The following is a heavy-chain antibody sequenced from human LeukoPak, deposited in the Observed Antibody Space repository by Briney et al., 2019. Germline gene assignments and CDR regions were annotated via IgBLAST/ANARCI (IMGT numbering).Heavy chain of an antibody. CDR2: IKEDGSEK. D-gene: IGHD6-19*01. CDR3: ARDATSGWPFDF. CDR1: GFPFSSYW. V-gene: IGHV3-7*01. Sequence: GGSLRLSCAPSGFPFSSYWMSWVRQTLGKGLEWVANIKEDGSEKYYVDSVKGRFTISRDNAKNSLYLQMNSLRAEDTAVYFCARDATSGWPFDFWGQGTLITVSS. J-gene: IGHJ4*02.